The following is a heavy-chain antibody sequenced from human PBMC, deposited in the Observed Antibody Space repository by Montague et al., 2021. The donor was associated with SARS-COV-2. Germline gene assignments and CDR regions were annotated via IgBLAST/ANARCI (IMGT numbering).Heavy chain of an antibody. Sequence: FYQPSLKSRITLAVDTSKNQFSLKLSSVTAAYTAIYYCARVFSSWYVGWFDPWGQGTLVTVSS. CDR3: ARVFSSWYVGWFDP. V-gene: IGHV4-55*01. D-gene: IGHD6-13*01. J-gene: IGHJ5*02.